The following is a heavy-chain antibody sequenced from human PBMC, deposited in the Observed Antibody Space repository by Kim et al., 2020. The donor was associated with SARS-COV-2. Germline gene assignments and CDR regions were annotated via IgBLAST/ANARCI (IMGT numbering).Heavy chain of an antibody. CDR3: TLWFGELWGSYYFDY. V-gene: IGHV3-49*03. Sequence: GGSLRLSCTASGFTFGDYAMSWFRQAPGKGLEWVGFIRSKAYGGTTEYAASVKGRFTISRDDSKSIAYLQMNSLKTEDTAVYYCTLWFGELWGSYYFDYWGQGTLVTVSS. CDR1: GFTFGDYA. J-gene: IGHJ4*02. D-gene: IGHD3-10*01. CDR2: IRSKAYGGTT.